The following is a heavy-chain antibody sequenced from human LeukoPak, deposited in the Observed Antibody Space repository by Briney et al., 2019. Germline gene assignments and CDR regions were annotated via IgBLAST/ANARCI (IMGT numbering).Heavy chain of an antibody. CDR1: GFTFSSYG. Sequence: GGSLTLSCAASGFTFSSYGMHWVRQAPGKGLEWVADIWYDGNNKHYADSVKGQFTISRDNSKNTLYLQMNSLRAEDTAVYYCARGGASREADCWGQGTLVTVSS. D-gene: IGHD1-26*01. CDR3: ARGGASREADC. V-gene: IGHV3-33*01. CDR2: IWYDGNNK. J-gene: IGHJ4*02.